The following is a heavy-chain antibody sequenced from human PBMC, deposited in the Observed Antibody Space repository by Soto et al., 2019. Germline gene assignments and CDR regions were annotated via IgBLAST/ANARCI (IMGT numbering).Heavy chain of an antibody. J-gene: IGHJ2*01. Sequence: PGGSLRLSCAASGFTFSNAWMNWVRQAPGKGLEWVGRIKSKTDGGTTDYAAPVKGRFTISRDDSKNTLYLQMNSLKTEDTAVYYCARPREITVHSYWYFDLWGRGTLVTVSS. D-gene: IGHD3-16*01. CDR2: IKSKTDGGTT. CDR1: GFTFSNAW. V-gene: IGHV3-15*07. CDR3: ARPREITVHSYWYFDL.